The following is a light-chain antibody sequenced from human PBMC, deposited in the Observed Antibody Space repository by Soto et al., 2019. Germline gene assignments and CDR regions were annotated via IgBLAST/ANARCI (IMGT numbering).Light chain of an antibody. CDR2: GAS. V-gene: IGKV3-20*01. CDR3: QQYGNSPQT. Sequence: EIVLTQSPGTLSLSPGERATLSCRASQSVTSSLAWHQQKPGQAPRLLIYGASSRATGIPDRFSGSGSGTDFTLTISRLEPEDFAVYYCQQYGNSPQTFGQGTKVDIK. J-gene: IGKJ1*01. CDR1: QSVTSS.